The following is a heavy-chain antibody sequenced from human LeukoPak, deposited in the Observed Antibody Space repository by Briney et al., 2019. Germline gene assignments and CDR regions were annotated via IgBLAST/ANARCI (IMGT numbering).Heavy chain of an antibody. CDR3: AKGRYYGSGKWGYFEY. V-gene: IGHV3-23*01. CDR1: GFTFSGYA. D-gene: IGHD3-10*01. CDR2: INGSGGST. Sequence: GGSLRLSCAASGFTFSGYAMSWVRQAPGKGLEWVSCINGSGGSTYYADSVKGRLTIPRDNSKNALYLQMNSLRAEDTAVYYCAKGRYYGSGKWGYFEYWGQGTLVTVSS. J-gene: IGHJ4*02.